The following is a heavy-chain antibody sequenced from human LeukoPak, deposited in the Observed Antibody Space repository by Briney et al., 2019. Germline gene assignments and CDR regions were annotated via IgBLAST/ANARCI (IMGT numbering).Heavy chain of an antibody. CDR2: IQTTGRT. D-gene: IGHD2-15*01. V-gene: IGHV4-4*02. CDR3: ASADIGWNPAHY. Sequence: SETLSLTCDVSGGSINDRDWWTWVRQPPEKGLESLGEIQTTGRTNSNPSLRSRVTMSINKARKQVFLNLSSVTAADTAVYYCASADIGWNPAHYWGQGTLVIVSS. CDR1: GGSINDRDW. J-gene: IGHJ4*02.